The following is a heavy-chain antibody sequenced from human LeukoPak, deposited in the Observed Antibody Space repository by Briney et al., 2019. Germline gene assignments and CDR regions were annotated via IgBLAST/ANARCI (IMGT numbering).Heavy chain of an antibody. V-gene: IGHV3-7*05. J-gene: IGHJ3*02. CDR2: INQDGSDK. CDR3: ARDRILLWYDAFDI. CDR1: GFTFSSYW. D-gene: IGHD5-18*01. Sequence: PGGSLRLSCAASGFTFSSYWMSWVRQAPGKGLEWVANINQDGSDKYYVDSVKGRFTISRDNAKNSQYLQMNSLRAEDTAVYYCARDRILLWYDAFDIWGQGTMVTVSS.